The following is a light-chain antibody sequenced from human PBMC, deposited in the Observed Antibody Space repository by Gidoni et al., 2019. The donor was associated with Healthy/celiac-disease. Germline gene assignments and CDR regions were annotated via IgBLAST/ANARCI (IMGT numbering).Light chain of an antibody. CDR3: CSYAGSSTYV. Sequence: QSALTQPASVSGSSGQSITISCTGTSIDVGSYNLVSWYQQHPGKAPKLMIYEGSKRPSGVSNRFSGSKSGNTASLTISGLQAEDEADYYCCSYAGSSTYVFGTGTKVTVL. CDR1: SIDVGSYNL. CDR2: EGS. J-gene: IGLJ1*01. V-gene: IGLV2-23*01.